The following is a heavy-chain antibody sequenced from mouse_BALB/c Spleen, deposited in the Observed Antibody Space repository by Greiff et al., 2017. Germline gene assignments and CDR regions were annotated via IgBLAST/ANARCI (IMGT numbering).Heavy chain of an antibody. Sequence: QVQLQQSGAELVRPGVSVKISCKGSGYTFTDYAMHWVKQSHAKSLEWIGVISTYYGDASYNQKFKGKATMTVDKSSSTAYMELARLTSEDSAIYYCARLGGNRYYYAMDYWGQGTSVTVSS. J-gene: IGHJ4*01. CDR1: GYTFTDYA. V-gene: IGHV1S137*01. CDR3: ARLGGNRYYYAMDY. CDR2: ISTYYGDA. D-gene: IGHD2-1*01.